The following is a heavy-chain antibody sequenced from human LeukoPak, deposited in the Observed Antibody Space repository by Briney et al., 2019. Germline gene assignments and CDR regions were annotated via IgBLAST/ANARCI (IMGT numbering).Heavy chain of an antibody. D-gene: IGHD1-26*01. CDR3: ARVVTTRHPPKYSGSYFEQPDAFDI. J-gene: IGHJ3*02. V-gene: IGHV4-39*07. Sequence: NPSETLSLTCTVSGGSISSSSYYWGWIRQPPGKGLEWIGSIYYSGSTYYNPSLKSRVTISVDTSKNQFSLKLSSVTAADTAVYYCARVVTTRHPPKYSGSYFEQPDAFDIWGQGTMVTVSS. CDR1: GGSISSSSYY. CDR2: IYYSGST.